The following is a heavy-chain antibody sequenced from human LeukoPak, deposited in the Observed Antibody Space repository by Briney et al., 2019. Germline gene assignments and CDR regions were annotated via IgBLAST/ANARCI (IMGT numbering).Heavy chain of an antibody. J-gene: IGHJ4*02. CDR2: IIPIFGTA. D-gene: IGHD5-12*01. V-gene: IGHV1-69*13. Sequence: ASVKVSCKASGGTFSSYAISWVRQAPGQGLEWMGGIIPIFGTANYAQKFQGRVTITAGESTSTAYMELSSLRSEDTAVYYCARVRGGIVATIFDYWGQGTLVTVSS. CDR3: ARVRGGIVATIFDY. CDR1: GGTFSSYA.